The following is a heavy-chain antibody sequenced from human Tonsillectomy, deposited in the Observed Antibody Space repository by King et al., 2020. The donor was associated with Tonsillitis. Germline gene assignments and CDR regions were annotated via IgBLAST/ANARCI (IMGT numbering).Heavy chain of an antibody. CDR3: ARGTFIAAAASFDY. D-gene: IGHD6-13*01. CDR1: GGSISSSSYY. CDR2: IYYSGNT. Sequence: LQLQESGPGLVKPSETLSLTCTVSGGSISSSSYYWGWIRQPPGKGLEWIGSIYYSGNTYYNPSLKSRVTISVDTSKNQFSLKLSSVTAADTAVYYCARGTFIAAAASFDYWGQGTLVTVSS. J-gene: IGHJ4*02. V-gene: IGHV4-39*01.